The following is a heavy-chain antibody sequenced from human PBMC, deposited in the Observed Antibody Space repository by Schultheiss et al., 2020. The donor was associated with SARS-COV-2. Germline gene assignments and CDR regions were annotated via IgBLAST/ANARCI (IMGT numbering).Heavy chain of an antibody. J-gene: IGHJ4*02. CDR1: GFTFSSSA. CDR2: ISGSGGST. CDR3: AKEGGYCSSTSCYWIVATSYYFDY. D-gene: IGHD2-2*01. Sequence: GGSLRLSCAASGFTFSSSAINWVRQAPGKGLEWVSAISGSGGSTYYADSVKGRFTISRDNSKNTLYLQMNSLRAEDTAVYYCAKEGGYCSSTSCYWIVATSYYFDYWGQGTLVTVSS. V-gene: IGHV3-23*01.